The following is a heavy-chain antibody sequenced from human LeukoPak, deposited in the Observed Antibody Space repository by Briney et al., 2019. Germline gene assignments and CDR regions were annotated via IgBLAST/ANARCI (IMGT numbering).Heavy chain of an antibody. D-gene: IGHD2-2*01. V-gene: IGHV1-8*01. CDR1: GYTFTSYD. CDR3: ARDCDGRTGCYVRDY. CDR2: MNPNSGNT. J-gene: IGHJ4*02. Sequence: ASVKVSCKASGYTFTSYDINWVRQATGQGLEWMGWMNPNSGNTGYAQKFQGRVTMTRNTSISTAYMELSSLRGEDTAVYYCARDCDGRTGCYVRDYWGQGTPVTVSS.